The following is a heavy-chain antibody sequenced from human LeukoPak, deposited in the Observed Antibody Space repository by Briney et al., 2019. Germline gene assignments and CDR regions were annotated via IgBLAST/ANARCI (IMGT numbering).Heavy chain of an antibody. CDR2: IIPIFGTA. CDR1: GGTFRSYA. V-gene: IGHV1-69*05. CDR3: ARAIRELLPPSDAFDI. D-gene: IGHD1-26*01. J-gene: IGHJ3*02. Sequence: GASVKVSCKASGGTFRSYAISWVRQAPGQGLEWMGRIIPIFGTANYAQKFQGRVTITTDESTSTAYMALSSLRSEDTALYYCARAIRELLPPSDAFDIWGQGTMVTVSS.